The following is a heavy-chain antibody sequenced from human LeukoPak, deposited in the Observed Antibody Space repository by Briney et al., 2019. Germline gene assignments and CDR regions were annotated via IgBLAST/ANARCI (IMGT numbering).Heavy chain of an antibody. Sequence: GGSLRLSCAASGFTFSSDSVNWVRQAPGKGLEWVSSISSSSSYIYYADSVKGRFTISRDNAKNSLYLQMNSLRAEDTAVYYCARGVTLGLVYYYYYGMDVWGKGTTVTVSS. CDR3: ARGVTLGLVYYYYYGMDV. D-gene: IGHD6-19*01. CDR2: ISSSSSYI. CDR1: GFTFSSDS. V-gene: IGHV3-21*01. J-gene: IGHJ6*04.